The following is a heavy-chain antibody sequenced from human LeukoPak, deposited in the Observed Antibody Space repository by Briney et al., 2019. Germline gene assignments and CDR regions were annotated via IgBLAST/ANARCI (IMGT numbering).Heavy chain of an antibody. J-gene: IGHJ5*02. CDR2: IYYSGDT. D-gene: IGHD3-10*01. CDR1: TGSISNSSYY. Sequence: SETLSLTCAVSTGSISNSSYYWGWFRQPPGKGLGWIGSIYYSGDTYSTPSLKSRVAISLDTSNNQFSLSLSSVTAADTAVYYCARGEYRYYYRSGSYSNWFDPWGQGTLVTVSS. V-gene: IGHV4-39*07. CDR3: ARGEYRYYYRSGSYSNWFDP.